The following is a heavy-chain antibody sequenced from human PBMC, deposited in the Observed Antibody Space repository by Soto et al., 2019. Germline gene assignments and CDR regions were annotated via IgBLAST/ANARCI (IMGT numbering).Heavy chain of an antibody. J-gene: IGHJ4*02. V-gene: IGHV4-39*01. CDR1: GGSIDSYSYY. Sequence: SETLSLTCTVSGGSIDSYSYYWGWVRQPPGKGLEWIGSIYNGGNTNYSPSLKSRVTISVDVSKNQFSLRLSSVTAADTAVYNCAGPGGDYGDYTLNYWGQETLVTVS. CDR2: IYNGGNT. CDR3: AGPGGDYGDYTLNY. D-gene: IGHD4-17*01.